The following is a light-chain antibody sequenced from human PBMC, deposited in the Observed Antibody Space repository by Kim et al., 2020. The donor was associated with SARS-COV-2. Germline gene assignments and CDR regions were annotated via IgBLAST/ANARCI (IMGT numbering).Light chain of an antibody. Sequence: PGERATLSCRTSQSVSTYLAWYQHKPGQSPRLLIHDASSRATGIPARFSGSGSGTDFTLTIDSLQPEDCAVYYCQQRSNWPEGLTFGGGTKVDIK. CDR2: DAS. CDR1: QSVSTY. J-gene: IGKJ4*01. V-gene: IGKV3-11*01. CDR3: QQRSNWPEGLT.